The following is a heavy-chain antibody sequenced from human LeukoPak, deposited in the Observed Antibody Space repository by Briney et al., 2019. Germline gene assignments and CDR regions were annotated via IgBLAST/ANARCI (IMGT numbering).Heavy chain of an antibody. V-gene: IGHV4-59*01. CDR1: GGSISSYY. J-gene: IGHJ4*02. Sequence: NPSETLSLTCTVSGGSISSYYWSWIRQPPGKGLEWIGYIYYSGSTNYNPSLKSRVTISVDTSKNQFSLKLSSVTAADTAVYYCARDIIPGGDGFDYWGQGTLVTVSS. CDR2: IYYSGST. CDR3: ARDIIPGGDGFDY. D-gene: IGHD3-3*01.